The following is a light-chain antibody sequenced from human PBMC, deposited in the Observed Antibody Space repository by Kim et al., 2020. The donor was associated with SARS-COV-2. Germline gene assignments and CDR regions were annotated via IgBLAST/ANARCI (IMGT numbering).Light chain of an antibody. CDR3: MIWHGSAAV. J-gene: IGLJ3*02. Sequence: QPVLTQPSSLSASPGASASLTCTLRSGINVETYRIYWFQQKSGSPPQFLLRYKSDLDKQQGSGVPSRFSGSKDTSANAGILLISGLQSADEADYHCMIWHGSAAVFGGGTQLTVL. CDR2: YKSDLDK. V-gene: IGLV5-45*03. CDR1: SGINVETYR.